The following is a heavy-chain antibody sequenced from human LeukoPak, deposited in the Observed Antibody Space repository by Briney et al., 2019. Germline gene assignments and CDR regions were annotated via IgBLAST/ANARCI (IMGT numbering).Heavy chain of an antibody. Sequence: GGSLRLSCAASGFTFSSYGMHWVRQAPGKGLEWVAVISYDGSNKYYADSVKGRFTISRDNSKNTLYLQMNSLRAEDTAVYYCAKDLRGVHAWMATIDYWGQGTLVTVSS. D-gene: IGHD5-24*01. V-gene: IGHV3-30*18. J-gene: IGHJ4*02. CDR3: AKDLRGVHAWMATIDY. CDR2: ISYDGSNK. CDR1: GFTFSSYG.